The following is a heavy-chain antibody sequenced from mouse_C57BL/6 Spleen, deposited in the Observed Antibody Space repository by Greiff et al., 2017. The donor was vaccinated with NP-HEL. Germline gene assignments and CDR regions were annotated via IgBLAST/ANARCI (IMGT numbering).Heavy chain of an antibody. V-gene: IGHV1-55*01. CDR3: ALYDDDGAWFAY. D-gene: IGHD2-4*01. J-gene: IGHJ3*01. Sequence: QVQLQQPGAELVKPGASVKMSCKASGYTFTSYWITWVKQRPGQGLEWIGDIYPGSGSTNYNEKFKSKATLTVDTSSSTAYMQLSSLTSEDSAVYYCALYDDDGAWFAYWGQGTLVTVSA. CDR2: IYPGSGST. CDR1: GYTFTSYW.